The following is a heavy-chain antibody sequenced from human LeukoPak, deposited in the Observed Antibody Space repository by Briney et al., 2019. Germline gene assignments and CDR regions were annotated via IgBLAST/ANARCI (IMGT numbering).Heavy chain of an antibody. V-gene: IGHV3-21*01. CDR1: GFTFSSYS. J-gene: IGHJ6*04. Sequence: GGSLRLSCAASGFTFSSYSMNWVRQAPGKGLEWVSPISSSSSYIYYADSVKGRFTISRDNAKNSLYLQMNSLRAEDTAVYYCARSQYSGYDSDYYYGMDVWGKGTTVTVSS. CDR3: ARSQYSGYDSDYYYGMDV. CDR2: ISSSSSYI. D-gene: IGHD5-12*01.